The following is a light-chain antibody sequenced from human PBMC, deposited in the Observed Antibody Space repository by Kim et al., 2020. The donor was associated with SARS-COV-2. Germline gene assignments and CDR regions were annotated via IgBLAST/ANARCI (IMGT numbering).Light chain of an antibody. CDR3: QQCKGAPWT. Sequence: ASVGDRVTITCRASQGISNYLAWYQQKPGKVPKLLIYAASALRSGVPSRFSGSGSGTDFTLTITSLQPEDVAVYYCQQCKGAPWTFGHGTKMDIK. J-gene: IGKJ1*01. V-gene: IGKV1-27*01. CDR1: QGISNY. CDR2: AAS.